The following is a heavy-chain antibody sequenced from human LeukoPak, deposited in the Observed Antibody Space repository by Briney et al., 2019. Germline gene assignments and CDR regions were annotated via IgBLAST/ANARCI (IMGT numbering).Heavy chain of an antibody. J-gene: IGHJ4*02. D-gene: IGHD3-9*01. CDR3: ARRVVLRYFDWRRRTQYYFDY. Sequence: PGGSLRLSCAASGFTFSSYAMSWVRQAPGKGLEWVSAISGSGGSTYYADSMKGRFTISRDNSKNTLYLQMNSLRAEDTAVYYCARRVVLRYFDWRRRTQYYFDYWGQGTLVTVSS. CDR2: ISGSGGST. V-gene: IGHV3-23*01. CDR1: GFTFSSYA.